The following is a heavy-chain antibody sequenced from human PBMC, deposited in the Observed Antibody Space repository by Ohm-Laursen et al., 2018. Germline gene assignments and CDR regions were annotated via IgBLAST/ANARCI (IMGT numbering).Heavy chain of an antibody. CDR3: ATTDENSSGWYGAFDI. CDR2: ISSSGSTI. J-gene: IGHJ3*02. D-gene: IGHD6-19*01. V-gene: IGHV3-11*01. CDR1: GFTFSDYY. Sequence: SLRLSCAASGFTFSDYYMSWIRQAPGKGLEWASYISSSGSTIYYADSVKGRFTISRDNAKNSLYLQMNSLRAEDTAVYYCATTDENSSGWYGAFDIWGQGTMVTVSS.